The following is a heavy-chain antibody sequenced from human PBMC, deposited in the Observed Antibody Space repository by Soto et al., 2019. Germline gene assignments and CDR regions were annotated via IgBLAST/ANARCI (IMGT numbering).Heavy chain of an antibody. V-gene: IGHV4-34*01. CDR2: INHSGST. CDR3: RAHAIHKYFDW. Sequence: SETLSLTCAVYGGSFSGYYWCWIRQPPGKGLEWIGEINHSGSTNYNPSLKSRVTISVDTSKNQFSLKLSSVTAADTAVYYCRAHAIHKYFDWWGQGTLVTVSS. CDR1: GGSFSGYY. J-gene: IGHJ4*02. D-gene: IGHD5-18*01.